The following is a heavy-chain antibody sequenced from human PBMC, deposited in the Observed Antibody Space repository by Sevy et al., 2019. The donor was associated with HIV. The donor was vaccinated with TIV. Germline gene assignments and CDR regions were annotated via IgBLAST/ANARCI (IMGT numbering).Heavy chain of an antibody. CDR3: ARDTRGYRFGLLEY. J-gene: IGHJ1*01. Sequence: GGSLRLSCAVSGFNLRSHAMHWVRQAPGKGLEWVEVISKEGSKEVYADSVKGRLTISRDNSKNTLNLQLNSLRGEETAVYYCARDTRGYRFGLLEYWGQGTLVTVSS. CDR1: GFNLRSHA. V-gene: IGHV3-30*04. D-gene: IGHD5-12*01. CDR2: ISKEGSKE.